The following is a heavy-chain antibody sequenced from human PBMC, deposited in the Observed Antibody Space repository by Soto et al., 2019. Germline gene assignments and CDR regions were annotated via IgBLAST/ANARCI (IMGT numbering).Heavy chain of an antibody. CDR2: IYYSGST. D-gene: IGHD3-22*01. V-gene: IGHV4-59*13. CDR1: GGSISSYY. Sequence: SETLSLTCTVSGGSISSYYWSWIRQPPGKGLEWIGYIYYSGSTNYNPSLKSRVTISVDTSKNQFSLKLSSVTAADTAVYYCARDGDSSGYPFYFDYWGQGTLVTVSS. J-gene: IGHJ4*02. CDR3: ARDGDSSGYPFYFDY.